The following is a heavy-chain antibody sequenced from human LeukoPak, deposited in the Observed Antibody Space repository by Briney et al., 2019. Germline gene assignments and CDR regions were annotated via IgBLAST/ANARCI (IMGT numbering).Heavy chain of an antibody. CDR1: GGSISSYY. CDR3: ARGHSSGWYGWYFDY. Sequence: SETLSLTCTVSGGSISSYYWSWIRQPAGKALEWIGRIYTSGSTNYNPSLKSRVTMSVDTSKNQFSLKLSSVTAADTAVYYCARGHSSGWYGWYFDYWGQGTLVTVSS. CDR2: IYTSGST. V-gene: IGHV4-4*07. J-gene: IGHJ4*02. D-gene: IGHD6-19*01.